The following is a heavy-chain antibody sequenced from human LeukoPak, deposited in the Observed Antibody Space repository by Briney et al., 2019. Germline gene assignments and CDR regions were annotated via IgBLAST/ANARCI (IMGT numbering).Heavy chain of an antibody. V-gene: IGHV4-39*07. Sequence: SETLSLTCTVSGGSISSSSYYWGWIRQPPGKGLEWIGSIYYSGSTYYNPSLKSRVTISVDTSKNQFSLKLSSVTAADTAVYYCAREGGSYLDWGQGTLVTVSS. CDR1: GGSISSSSYY. CDR3: AREGGSYLD. D-gene: IGHD1-26*01. J-gene: IGHJ4*02. CDR2: IYYSGST.